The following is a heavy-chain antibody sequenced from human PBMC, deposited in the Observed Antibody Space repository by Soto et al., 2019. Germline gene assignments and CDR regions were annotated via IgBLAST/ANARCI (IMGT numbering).Heavy chain of an antibody. J-gene: IGHJ6*02. CDR3: AREVLRGYYGSGSYYNGNYYYYGMDV. CDR2: TYYRSKWYN. CDR1: GDSVSSNSAA. D-gene: IGHD3-10*01. V-gene: IGHV6-1*01. Sequence: PSQTLSLTCAISGDSVSSNSAAWNWIRQSPSRGLEWLGRTYYRSKWYNDYAVSLKSRITINPDTSKNQFSLQLNSVTPEDTAVYYCAREVLRGYYGSGSYYNGNYYYYGMDVWGQGTTVTVSS.